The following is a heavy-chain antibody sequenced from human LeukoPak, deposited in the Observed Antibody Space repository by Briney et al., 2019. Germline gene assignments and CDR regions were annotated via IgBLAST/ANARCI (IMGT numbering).Heavy chain of an antibody. CDR1: GYTFTSYY. D-gene: IGHD2-21*02. CDR2: INPSGGST. J-gene: IGHJ5*02. CDR3: ARGATRYCGGDCYHIDP. Sequence: ASVKVSCKASGYTFTSYYMHWVRQAPGQGLEWMGIINPSGGSTSYAQKFQGRVTMTRDTSTSTVYMELSSLRSEDMAVYYCARGATRYCGGDCYHIDPWGQGTLVTVSS. V-gene: IGHV1-46*01.